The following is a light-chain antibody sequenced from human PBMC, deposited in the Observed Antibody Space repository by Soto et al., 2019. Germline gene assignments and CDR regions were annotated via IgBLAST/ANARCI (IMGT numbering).Light chain of an antibody. CDR2: EVS. CDR1: TSDVGY. V-gene: IGLV2-14*01. Sequence: QSALTQPASVSGSPGQSITISCTGTTSDVGYVSWYQQHPGKAPKLMIYEVSNRPSGISNRFSGSKSGSTASLTISGLQAEDEADYYCSSYTSSSTWVLGGGTKLTVL. CDR3: SSYTSSSTWV. J-gene: IGLJ3*02.